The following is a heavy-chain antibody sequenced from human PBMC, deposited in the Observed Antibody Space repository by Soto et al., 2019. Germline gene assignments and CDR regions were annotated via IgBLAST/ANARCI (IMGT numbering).Heavy chain of an antibody. J-gene: IGHJ4*02. D-gene: IGHD6-13*01. V-gene: IGHV3-21*01. CDR3: ARERAAAYGVYFDY. Sequence: GGSLRLSCAASGFTFSSYSMNWVRQAPGKGLEWVSSISSSSSYIYYADSVKGRFTISGDNAKNSLYLQMNSLRAEDTAVYYCARERAAAYGVYFDYWGQGTLVTVSS. CDR1: GFTFSSYS. CDR2: ISSSSSYI.